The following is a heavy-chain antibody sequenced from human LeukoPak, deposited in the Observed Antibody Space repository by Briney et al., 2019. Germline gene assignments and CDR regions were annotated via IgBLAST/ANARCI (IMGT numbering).Heavy chain of an antibody. D-gene: IGHD3-10*01. J-gene: IGHJ1*01. Sequence: SETLSLTCTVSSGSISTSNYYWGWVRQPPGKALEWIGNIFYSGSTYYSPSLKSRVTISLDTSRNQFSLKLNSVTAADTAVYYCARVLRGYYYGSGQYFQHWGQGTLVTVSS. CDR2: IFYSGST. CDR3: ARVLRGYYYGSGQYFQH. CDR1: SGSISTSNYY. V-gene: IGHV4-39*07.